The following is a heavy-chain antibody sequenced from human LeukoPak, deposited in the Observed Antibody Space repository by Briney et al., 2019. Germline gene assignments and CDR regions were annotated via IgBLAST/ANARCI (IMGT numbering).Heavy chain of an antibody. Sequence: TASETLSLTRAVYGGSFSGYYWSWIRQPPGKGLEWIGEINHSGSTNYNPSLKSRVTISVDTSKNQFSLKLSSVTAADTAVYYCARVQAQYYDFWSGYSTYYYYYYMDVWGKGTTVTVSS. V-gene: IGHV4-34*01. CDR2: INHSGST. J-gene: IGHJ6*03. CDR3: ARVQAQYYDFWSGYSTYYYYYYMDV. D-gene: IGHD3-3*01. CDR1: GGSFSGYY.